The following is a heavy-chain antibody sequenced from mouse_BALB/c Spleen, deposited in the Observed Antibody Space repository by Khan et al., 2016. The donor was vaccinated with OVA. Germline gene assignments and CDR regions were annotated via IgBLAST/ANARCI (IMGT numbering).Heavy chain of an antibody. CDR2: LWSDGST. D-gene: IGHD2-10*01. J-gene: IGHJ4*01. CDR3: ARQPYYHYNIMDY. V-gene: IGHV2-6-1*01. Sequence: QVQLIESGPGLVAPSQSLSITCTISGFSLTNYGVHWILQPPGKGLEWLVVLWSDGSTTYNSALLSRLTITKDKTKGQVFLQMNSNQTDDTAIYFCARQPYYHYNIMDYWGQGTSVTVSS. CDR1: GFSLTNYG.